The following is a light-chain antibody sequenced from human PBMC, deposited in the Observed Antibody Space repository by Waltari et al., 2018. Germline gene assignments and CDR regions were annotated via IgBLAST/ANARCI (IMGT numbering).Light chain of an antibody. CDR2: GAS. J-gene: IGKJ2*01. CDR1: QSVTTN. CDR3: HQYNDGPPFN. Sequence: EIVRTPSPATQSVSPGERAIPSCRASQSVTTNLAWYQQKPGQAPRLLIYGASTRATDIPARFSGSGSGTEFTLTISSLQSEDCAVYYCHQYNDGPPFNFGQGTKLEIK. V-gene: IGKV3-15*01.